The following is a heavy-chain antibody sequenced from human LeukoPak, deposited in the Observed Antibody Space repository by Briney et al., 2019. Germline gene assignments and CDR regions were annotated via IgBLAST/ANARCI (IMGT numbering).Heavy chain of an antibody. V-gene: IGHV3-74*01. J-gene: IGHJ3*02. Sequence: GGSLRLSCAASGFTFSSYWMHWVRLPPGKGLVWVSRINSDGGTTSYADSVKGRFTISRDNAKNTLYLQMNSLRAEDTAVYYCAHYDSSGYHAFDIWGQGTMVTVSS. CDR3: AHYDSSGYHAFDI. CDR2: INSDGGTT. CDR1: GFTFSSYW. D-gene: IGHD3-22*01.